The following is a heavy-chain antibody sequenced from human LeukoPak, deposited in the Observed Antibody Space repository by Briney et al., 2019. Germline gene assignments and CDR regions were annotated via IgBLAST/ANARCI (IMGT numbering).Heavy chain of an antibody. CDR2: ISGSGGST. V-gene: IGHV3-23*01. Sequence: GGSLRLSCAASGFTFSDYYMSWIRQAPGKGLEWVSAISGSGGSTYYADSVKGRFTISRDNSKNTLYLQMNSLRAEDTAVYYCAKDFVYDSSGYYYSGGMDVWGQGTTVTVSS. CDR3: AKDFVYDSSGYYYSGGMDV. D-gene: IGHD3-22*01. CDR1: GFTFSDYY. J-gene: IGHJ6*02.